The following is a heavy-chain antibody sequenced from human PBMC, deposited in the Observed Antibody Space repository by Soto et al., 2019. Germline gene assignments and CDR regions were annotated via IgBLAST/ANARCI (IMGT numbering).Heavy chain of an antibody. J-gene: IGHJ4*02. CDR2: TNKRGDKT. D-gene: IGHD6-19*01. CDR1: GFTFSSYA. Sequence: GSLRLSCAASGFTFSSYAMSWVRQAPGKGLEWVSNTNKRGDKTYYADSVKGRFIISRDDSKNTLYLQMNSLRADDTAVYYCARGAWCANWGQGTLVTVSS. V-gene: IGHV3-23*01. CDR3: ARGAWCAN.